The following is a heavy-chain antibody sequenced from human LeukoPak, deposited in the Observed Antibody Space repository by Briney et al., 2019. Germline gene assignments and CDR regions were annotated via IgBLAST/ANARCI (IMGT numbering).Heavy chain of an antibody. V-gene: IGHV3-15*01. CDR1: GFTFSNAW. Sequence: GGSLRLSSAASGFTFSNAWMNWVRQAPGKGLEWVARVKSKAVGETTSYAAPVKGRFSILRDDSRDMVYLQMNSLEAEDTAVYYCATCNGDCYFNFWGQGTLVIVSS. CDR2: VKSKAVGETT. J-gene: IGHJ4*02. D-gene: IGHD2-21*02. CDR3: ATCNGDCYFNF.